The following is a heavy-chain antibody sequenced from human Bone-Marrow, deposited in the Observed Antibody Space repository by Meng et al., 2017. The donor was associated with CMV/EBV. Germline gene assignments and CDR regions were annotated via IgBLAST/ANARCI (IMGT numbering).Heavy chain of an antibody. Sequence: ASVKVSCKASGYTFTGYYMHWVRQAPGQGLEWMGWINPNSGGTNYAQKFQGRVTMTRDTSISTAYMELSRLRSEDTAVYYCAREHKVRPYQLLRGWFDPWGQGTLVTVSS. J-gene: IGHJ5*02. D-gene: IGHD2-2*01. CDR3: AREHKVRPYQLLRGWFDP. CDR1: GYTFTGYY. CDR2: INPNSGGT. V-gene: IGHV1-2*02.